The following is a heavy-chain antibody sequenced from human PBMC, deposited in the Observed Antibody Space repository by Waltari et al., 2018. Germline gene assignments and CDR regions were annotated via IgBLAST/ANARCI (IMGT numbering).Heavy chain of an antibody. CDR2: INQITGDT. Sequence: QVHLQESGPGLVKPSETLSLTCTVSNGSLNNHYWSWIRQPPGKRMEWIGWINQITGDTNYNPSLESRVIISSDISKNQFSLKLTSVTAADTAIYYCAREGSLYSSTGGWIGPRGQGMLVTVSS. V-gene: IGHV4-59*11. J-gene: IGHJ4*01. CDR1: NGSLNNHY. D-gene: IGHD2-2*01. CDR3: AREGSLYSSTGGWIGP.